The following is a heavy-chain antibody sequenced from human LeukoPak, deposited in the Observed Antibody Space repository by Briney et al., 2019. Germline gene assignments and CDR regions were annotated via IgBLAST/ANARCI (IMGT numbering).Heavy chain of an antibody. CDR1: GFTFSSYA. Sequence: GGSLRLSCAASGFTFSSYAMHWVRQAPGKGLEYVSAINSNGGSTYYANSVKGRFTISRDNSKNTLYLQMGSLRAEDMAVHYCARDGSYYYYGMDVWGQGTTVTVSS. V-gene: IGHV3-64*01. J-gene: IGHJ6*02. CDR3: ARDGSYYYYGMDV. CDR2: INSNGGST.